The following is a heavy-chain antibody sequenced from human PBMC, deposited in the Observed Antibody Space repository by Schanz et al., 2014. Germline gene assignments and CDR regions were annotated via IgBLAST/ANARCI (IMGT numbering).Heavy chain of an antibody. Sequence: EVQLVESGGGLIQPGGSLRLSCAASGFTFSSYAMSWVRQAPGKGLEWLSVISASGGDTYYADSVKGRFTVSRDNAKNSVYLQMNSLRVEDTAVYFCVSQTGSPNYWGQGTLVTVSS. D-gene: IGHD6-13*01. CDR1: GFTFSSYA. J-gene: IGHJ4*02. CDR2: ISASGGDT. CDR3: VSQTGSPNY. V-gene: IGHV3-23*04.